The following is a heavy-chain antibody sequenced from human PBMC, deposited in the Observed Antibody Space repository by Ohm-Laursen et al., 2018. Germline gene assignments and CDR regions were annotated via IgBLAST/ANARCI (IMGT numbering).Heavy chain of an antibody. D-gene: IGHD2-15*01. J-gene: IGHJ4*02. CDR1: GFTLSSYW. V-gene: IGHV3-7*01. CDR2: IKQDGSEK. CDR3: ARVPTRPFTHHDY. Sequence: SLRLSCAASGFTLSSYWMSWVRQAPGKGLEWVANIKQDGSEKYYVDSVKGRFTISRDNAKNSLYLQMNSLRAEDTAVYYCARVPTRPFTHHDYWGQGTLVTVSS.